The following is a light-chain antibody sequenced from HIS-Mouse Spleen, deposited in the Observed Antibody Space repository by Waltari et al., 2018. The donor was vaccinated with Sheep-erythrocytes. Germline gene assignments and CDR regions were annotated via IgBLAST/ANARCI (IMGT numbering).Light chain of an antibody. CDR1: QSLLHSNGYNY. J-gene: IGKJ4*01. Sequence: DIVMTQSPLSLPVTPGEPASISCRSSQSLLHSNGYNYLDWYLQKPGQSPQLLIYLGSNRDSGVPDRFSGSGSGTDFTLKISRVEAEDVGVYYCMQALQTPLTFGGGTK. CDR3: MQALQTPLT. V-gene: IGKV2-28*01. CDR2: LGS.